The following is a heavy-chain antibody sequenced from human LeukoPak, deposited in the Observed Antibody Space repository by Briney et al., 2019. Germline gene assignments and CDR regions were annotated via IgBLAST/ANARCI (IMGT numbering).Heavy chain of an antibody. CDR1: GGSISSYY. Sequence: PSETLSLTCTVSGGSISSYYWSWIRQPPGKGLEWIGYIYYSGSTNYNPSLKSRVTISVDTSKNQFSLKLSSVTAADTAVYYCAREINCSGGSCYSYYYYGMDVWGQGTTVTVSS. CDR3: AREINCSGGSCYSYYYYGMDV. V-gene: IGHV4-59*01. D-gene: IGHD2-15*01. J-gene: IGHJ6*02. CDR2: IYYSGST.